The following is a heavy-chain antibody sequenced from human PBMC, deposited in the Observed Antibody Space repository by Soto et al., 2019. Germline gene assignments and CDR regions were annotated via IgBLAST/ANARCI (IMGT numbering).Heavy chain of an antibody. CDR3: AREPTYSSGWYDDANY. Sequence: QVQLVESGGGVVQPGRSLRLSCAASGFTFSSYAMHWVRQAPGKGLEWVAVISYDGSNKYYADSVKGRFTISRDNSKNTLYLQMNSLRAEDTAVYYCAREPTYSSGWYDDANYWGQGTLVTVSS. V-gene: IGHV3-30-3*01. CDR2: ISYDGSNK. D-gene: IGHD6-19*01. J-gene: IGHJ4*02. CDR1: GFTFSSYA.